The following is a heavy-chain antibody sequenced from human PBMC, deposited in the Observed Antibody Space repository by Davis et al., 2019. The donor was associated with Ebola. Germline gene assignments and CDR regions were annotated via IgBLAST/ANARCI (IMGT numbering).Heavy chain of an antibody. CDR2: ISSDSDYI. CDR3: ARSGLSFGVVKYHYGMDV. D-gene: IGHD3-3*01. CDR1: GFTFSDYY. J-gene: IGHJ6*04. Sequence: PGGSLRLSCAASGFTFSDYYMSWIRQAPGKGLEWVSSISSDSDYIYYADSAKGRFTISRDNAKNSLYLQMNSLRAEDTAVYYCARSGLSFGVVKYHYGMDVWGKGTTVTVSS. V-gene: IGHV3-11*03.